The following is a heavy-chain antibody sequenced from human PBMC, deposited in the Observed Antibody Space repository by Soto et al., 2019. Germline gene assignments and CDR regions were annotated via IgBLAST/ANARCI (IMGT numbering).Heavy chain of an antibody. CDR3: VGYCRGGSCNGLGSFDM. CDR2: ISGASDVI. D-gene: IGHD2-15*01. J-gene: IGHJ3*02. V-gene: IGHV3-23*01. CDR1: GFTFNDYT. Sequence: EVQLLESGGGLVQSGGSLRLSCAAAGFTFNDYTMSWVSQAPGRGLEWVSGISGASDVIHYADPVKGRFTISRDNTKNPVYLQMNSLRAEDTAVYYCVGYCRGGSCNGLGSFDMWGQGTMVTVSS.